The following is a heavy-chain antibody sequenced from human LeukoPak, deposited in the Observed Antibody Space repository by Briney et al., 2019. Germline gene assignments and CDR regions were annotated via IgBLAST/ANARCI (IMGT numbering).Heavy chain of an antibody. CDR2: IRYDGSNK. V-gene: IGHV3-30*02. CDR1: GFTFSSYG. CDR3: LIGGYSGYDPFDY. D-gene: IGHD5-12*01. J-gene: IGHJ4*02. Sequence: GGSLRLSCAASGFTFSSYGMHWVRQAPGKGLEWVAFIRYDGSNKYYADSVKGRFTISRDNSKNTPYLQMNSLRAEDTAVYYSLIGGYSGYDPFDYWGQGTLVTVSS.